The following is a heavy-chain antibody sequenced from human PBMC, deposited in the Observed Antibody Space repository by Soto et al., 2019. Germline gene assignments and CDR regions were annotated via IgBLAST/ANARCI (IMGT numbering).Heavy chain of an antibody. J-gene: IGHJ6*02. D-gene: IGHD3-3*01. V-gene: IGHV4-59*01. Sequence: SETLSLTFTVSGGSISDDYWSWIRQPPGKGLEWIGHIYYSGSTNYNPSLKSRVTISVDTSKNQFSLKLSPVTAADTAVYYCARACPPFWSVPSPLYSYYGMDVWGQGTTVTVSS. CDR1: GGSISDDY. CDR2: IYYSGST. CDR3: ARACPPFWSVPSPLYSYYGMDV.